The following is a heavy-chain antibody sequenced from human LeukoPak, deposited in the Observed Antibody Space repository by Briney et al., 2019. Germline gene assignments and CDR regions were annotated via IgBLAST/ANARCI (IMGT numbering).Heavy chain of an antibody. CDR1: GGSISSGNNY. J-gene: IGHJ6*03. V-gene: IGHV4-61*02. Sequence: TLSLTCTVSGGSISSGNNYWSWIRQPAGKGLEWIGRVYTSGSTNYNPSLKSRVTISIDTSKNQFSLKLSSVTAADTAVYYCARDAAVAGDYYYYMDVWGKGTTVTISS. D-gene: IGHD6-19*01. CDR2: VYTSGST. CDR3: ARDAAVAGDYYYYMDV.